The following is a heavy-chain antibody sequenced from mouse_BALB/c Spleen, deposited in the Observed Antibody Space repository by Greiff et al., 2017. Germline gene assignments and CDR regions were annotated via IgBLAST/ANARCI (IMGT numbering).Heavy chain of an antibody. Sequence: VQLQQSGPGLVQPSQSLSITCTVSGFSLTSYGVHWVRQSPGKGLEWLGVIWSGGSTDYNSALKSRLSISKDNSKSQVFLKMNSLQTDDTAMYYCAKQGGYGPYAMDYWGQGTSVTVSS. V-gene: IGHV2-4-1*01. CDR3: AKQGGYGPYAMDY. D-gene: IGHD2-2*01. J-gene: IGHJ4*01. CDR1: GFSLTSYG. CDR2: IWSGGST.